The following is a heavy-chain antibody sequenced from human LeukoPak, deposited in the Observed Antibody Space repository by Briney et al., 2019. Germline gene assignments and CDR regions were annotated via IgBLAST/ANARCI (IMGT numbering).Heavy chain of an antibody. V-gene: IGHV1-69*13. Sequence: GASVKVSCKASGGTFSSYAISWVRQAPGQGLEWMGGIIPIFGTANYAQKFQGRVTITADESTSTAYMELSSLRSEDTAVYYCATVEIATLGAYYYYMDVWGKGTTVTISS. CDR2: IIPIFGTA. CDR1: GGTFSSYA. J-gene: IGHJ6*03. D-gene: IGHD5-24*01. CDR3: ATVEIATLGAYYYYMDV.